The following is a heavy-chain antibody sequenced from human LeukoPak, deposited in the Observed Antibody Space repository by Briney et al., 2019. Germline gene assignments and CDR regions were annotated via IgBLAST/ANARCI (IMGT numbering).Heavy chain of an antibody. CDR2: ISSSSSYI. CDR3: ARVAISLYGDYVSQYYYYYMDV. J-gene: IGHJ6*03. Sequence: GGSLRLSCAASGFTFSSYSMNWVRQAPGKGLEWVSSISSSSSYIYYADSVKGRFTISRDNAKNSLYLQMNSLRSDDTAVYYCARVAISLYGDYVSQYYYYYMDVWGKGTTVTISS. CDR1: GFTFSSYS. V-gene: IGHV3-21*04. D-gene: IGHD4-17*01.